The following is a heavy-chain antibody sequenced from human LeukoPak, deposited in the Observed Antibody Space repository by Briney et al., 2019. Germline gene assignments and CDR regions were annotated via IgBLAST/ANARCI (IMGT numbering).Heavy chain of an antibody. Sequence: PGGSLRLSCAASGFTFSDYYMSWLRPAPGKGLEWVSYISSSGSNLYYADSVKGRFTISRDNAKNSLYLQMNSLRAEDTAVYYCAREPPDSSGESYWGQGTLVTVSS. CDR2: ISSSGSNL. CDR3: AREPPDSSGESY. D-gene: IGHD3-22*01. V-gene: IGHV3-11*04. CDR1: GFTFSDYY. J-gene: IGHJ4*02.